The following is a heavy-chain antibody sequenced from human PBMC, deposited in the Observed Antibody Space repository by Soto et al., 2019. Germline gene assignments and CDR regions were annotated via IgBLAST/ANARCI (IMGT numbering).Heavy chain of an antibody. V-gene: IGHV1-18*01. CDR3: ARDLYDYIWGSYAPSFDY. J-gene: IGHJ4*01. Sequence: GASVKVSCKASGYTFTSYGISWVRQAPGQGLEWMGWISAYNGNTNYAQKLQGRVTMTTDTSTSTAYMELRSLRSDDTAVYYCARDLYDYIWGSYAPSFDYWGHGTLVTV. CDR1: GYTFTSYG. D-gene: IGHD3-16*01. CDR2: ISAYNGNT.